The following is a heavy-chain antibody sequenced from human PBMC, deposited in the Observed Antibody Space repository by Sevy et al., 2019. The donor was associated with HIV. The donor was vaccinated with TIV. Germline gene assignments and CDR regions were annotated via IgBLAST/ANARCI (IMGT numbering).Heavy chain of an antibody. CDR1: GLTLTTNG. V-gene: IGHV3-23*01. CDR3: AGGDTPMITDLDY. Sequence: GGSLRLSCAASGLTLTTNGMSWVRQAPGKGLEWVAGITSGGATYYADSVKGRFTVSRENSKNTLYLQLNSLRADDTAVFYCAGGDTPMITDLDYWGQGSLVTVSS. J-gene: IGHJ4*02. CDR2: ITSGGAT. D-gene: IGHD3-16*01.